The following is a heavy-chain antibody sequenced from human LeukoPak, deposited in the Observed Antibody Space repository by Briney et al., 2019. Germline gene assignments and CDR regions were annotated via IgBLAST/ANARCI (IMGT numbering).Heavy chain of an antibody. CDR3: ARAYSERYGLGYYYMDV. V-gene: IGHV3-21*01. CDR2: ISSSSSYI. J-gene: IGHJ6*03. CDR1: GFTFSSYW. D-gene: IGHD1-26*01. Sequence: GGSLRLSCAASGFTFSSYWMNWVRQAPGKGLEWVSSISSSSSYIYYADSVKGRFTISRDNAKKSVYLQMNSLRAEDTAVYYCARAYSERYGLGYYYMDVWGKGTTVTISS.